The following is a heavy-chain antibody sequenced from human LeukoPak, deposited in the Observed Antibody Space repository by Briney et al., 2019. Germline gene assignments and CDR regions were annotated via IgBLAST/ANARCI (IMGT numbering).Heavy chain of an antibody. CDR3: SRDTTYYYYAMDV. V-gene: IGHV3-7*01. Sequence: GGSLRLSCAASGFTFSNYWMSWVRQAPGKGLEWVANIKQDGSEKFYADSVKGRFTISRDNAKNSLHLQMNSLSAEDTAVYYCSRDTTYYYYAMDVWGQGTTVTVSS. CDR1: GFTFSNYW. CDR2: IKQDGSEK. D-gene: IGHD1-1*01. J-gene: IGHJ6*02.